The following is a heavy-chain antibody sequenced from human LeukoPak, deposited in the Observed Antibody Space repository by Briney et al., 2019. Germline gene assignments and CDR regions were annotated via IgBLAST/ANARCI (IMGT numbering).Heavy chain of an antibody. Sequence: GGSLRLSCAASGFTFSDYYMSWIRQAPGKGPEWVSYISSSGSTIYYADSVKGRFTISRDNAKNSLYLQMNSLRAEDTAVYYCARFSSGYYSDFDYWGQGTLVTVSS. CDR2: ISSSGSTI. J-gene: IGHJ4*02. CDR1: GFTFSDYY. D-gene: IGHD3-22*01. V-gene: IGHV3-11*01. CDR3: ARFSSGYYSDFDY.